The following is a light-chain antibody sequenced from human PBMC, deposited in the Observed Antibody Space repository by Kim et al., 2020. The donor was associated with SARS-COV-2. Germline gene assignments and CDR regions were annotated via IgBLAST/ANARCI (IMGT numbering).Light chain of an antibody. J-gene: IGLJ2*01. V-gene: IGLV3-1*01. Sequence: GSPGQTASITCSGDKLGDKYACWYQQKPGQSPVLVIYQYSKRPSGIPERFSGSNSGNTATLTISGTQAMDEADYYCQAWDSSTVVFGGGTQLTVL. CDR2: QYS. CDR3: QAWDSSTVV. CDR1: KLGDKY.